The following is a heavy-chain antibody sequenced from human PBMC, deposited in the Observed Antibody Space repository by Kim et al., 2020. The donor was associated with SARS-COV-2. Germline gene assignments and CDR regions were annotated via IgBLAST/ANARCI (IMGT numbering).Heavy chain of an antibody. CDR2: IYHSGST. V-gene: IGHV4-38-2*02. CDR1: GYSISSGYY. CDR3: ARVGTDWNDESDAFDI. D-gene: IGHD1-1*01. J-gene: IGHJ3*02. Sequence: SETLSLTCTVSGYSISSGYYWGWIRQPPGKGLEWIGSIYHSGSTYYNPSLKSRVTISVDTSKNQFSLKLSSVTAADTAVYYCARVGTDWNDESDAFDIWGQGTMVTVSS.